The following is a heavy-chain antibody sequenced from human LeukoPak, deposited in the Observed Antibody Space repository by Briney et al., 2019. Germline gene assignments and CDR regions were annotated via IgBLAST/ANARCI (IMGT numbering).Heavy chain of an antibody. V-gene: IGHV1-18*01. J-gene: IGHJ3*02. CDR2: ISAYNGNT. CDR1: GYTFTSYG. Sequence: GASVKVSCKASGYTFTSYGISWVRQAPGQGLEWMGWISAYNGNTNYAQKLQGRVTMTTDTSTSTAYMELRSLRSDDTAVYYCARSFGVVVPADSYDAFDIWGQGTMVTVSS. CDR3: ARSFGVVVPADSYDAFDI. D-gene: IGHD2-2*01.